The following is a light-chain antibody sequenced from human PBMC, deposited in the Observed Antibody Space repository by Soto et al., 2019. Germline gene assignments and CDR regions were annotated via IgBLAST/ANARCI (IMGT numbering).Light chain of an antibody. J-gene: IGKJ4*01. CDR2: GAS. Sequence: IVLTQSPGTLSLSPGERATLSCRASQSVSASHLAWYQQKPGQAPRLLLYGASTRATGIPDRLSGSGSGTDFTLTITRVEPEDFAVFYCQHYGSSPLTFGGGTKVEIK. CDR3: QHYGSSPLT. V-gene: IGKV3-20*01. CDR1: QSVSASH.